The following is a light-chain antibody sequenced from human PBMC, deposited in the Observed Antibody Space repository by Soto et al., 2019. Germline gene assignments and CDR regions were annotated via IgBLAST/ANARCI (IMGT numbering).Light chain of an antibody. Sequence: EIVMTQSPATLSVSPGERATLSCRASQTVASNLAWYQQKPGQAPRLLIHGASTRATGVSARFSGSGSGTEFTLTISGLQSEDFAVYYCQQYHNWPPQYTFGQGTKLQIK. J-gene: IGKJ2*01. CDR2: GAS. CDR3: QQYHNWPPQYT. CDR1: QTVASN. V-gene: IGKV3-15*01.